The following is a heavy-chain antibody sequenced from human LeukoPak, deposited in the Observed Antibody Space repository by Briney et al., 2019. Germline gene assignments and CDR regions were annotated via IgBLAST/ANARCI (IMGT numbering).Heavy chain of an antibody. CDR1: GASISSGDYY. V-gene: IGHV4-30-4*01. J-gene: IGHJ4*02. Sequence: SETLSLTCTVSGASISSGDYYWSWIRQPPGKGLEWIGYIYYSGTTNYNPSLKSRVTISVDTSKNQFSLKLSSVTAADTAVYYCAVEPGGANGIDYWGQGTLVTVSS. CDR2: IYYSGTT. CDR3: AVEPGGANGIDY. D-gene: IGHD3-16*01.